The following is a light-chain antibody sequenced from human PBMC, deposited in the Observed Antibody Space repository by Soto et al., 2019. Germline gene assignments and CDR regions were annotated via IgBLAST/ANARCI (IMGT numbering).Light chain of an antibody. J-gene: IGLJ1*01. V-gene: IGLV1-51*01. CDR3: GSWDSSLSAYV. CDR2: DDN. Sequence: QSVLTQPPSVSAAPGQKVTISWAGSSANIGGNSVSWYQQLPGTAPKLLIYDDNKRPSGIPDRFSGSKSGTSATLGITGFQTGDEADYYCGSWDSSLSAYVFGTGTKVIVL. CDR1: SANIGGNS.